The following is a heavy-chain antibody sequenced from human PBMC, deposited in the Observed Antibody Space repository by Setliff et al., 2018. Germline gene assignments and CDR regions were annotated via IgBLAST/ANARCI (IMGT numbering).Heavy chain of an antibody. D-gene: IGHD3-22*01. Sequence: SETLSLTCAVSDYSITNNYYWGWIRQAPGKGLEWIGTAHQSGTTFYNPSLKSRVTISVDTSKNQFSLKLSSVTAADTAVYYCRVWVDMIEVDSWAQGTLVTVSS. V-gene: IGHV4-38-2*01. CDR2: AHQSGTT. CDR3: RVWVDMIEVDS. J-gene: IGHJ4*02. CDR1: DYSITNNYY.